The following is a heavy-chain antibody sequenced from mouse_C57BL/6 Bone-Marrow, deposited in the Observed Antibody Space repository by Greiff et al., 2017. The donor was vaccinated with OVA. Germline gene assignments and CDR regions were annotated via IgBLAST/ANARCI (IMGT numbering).Heavy chain of an antibody. Sequence: QVQLQQSGAKLARPGASVKLSCKASGYTFTSYGISWVKQRTGQGLEWIGEIYPRSGNTYYNEKFKGKATLTADNSSSHAYMELRSLTSEDSAVYFCARWLPLDSRDYWGQGTSVTVSS. V-gene: IGHV1-81*01. CDR1: GYTFTSYG. D-gene: IGHD2-2*01. J-gene: IGHJ4*01. CDR2: IYPRSGNT. CDR3: ARWLPLDSRDY.